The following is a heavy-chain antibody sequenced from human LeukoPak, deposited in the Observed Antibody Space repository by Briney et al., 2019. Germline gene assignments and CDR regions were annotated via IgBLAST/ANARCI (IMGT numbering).Heavy chain of an antibody. Sequence: SETLSLTCTVSGGSISSYYWSWIRQPPGKGLEWIGYIYYSGSTNYNPSLKSRVTISVDTSKNQFSLKLSSVTAADTAVYYCARAPRYQLPYYFDYWGQGTLVTVSS. CDR1: GGSISSYY. CDR2: IYYSGST. J-gene: IGHJ4*02. D-gene: IGHD2-2*01. V-gene: IGHV4-59*01. CDR3: ARAPRYQLPYYFDY.